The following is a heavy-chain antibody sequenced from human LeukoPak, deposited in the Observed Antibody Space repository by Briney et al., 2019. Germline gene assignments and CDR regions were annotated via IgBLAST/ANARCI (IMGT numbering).Heavy chain of an antibody. CDR3: AELGITMIGGV. CDR1: GFTFSSYE. D-gene: IGHD3-10*02. J-gene: IGHJ6*04. V-gene: IGHV3-48*03. Sequence: PGGSLRLSCAASGFTFSSYEMNWVRQAPGKGLEWVSSISSSGSTIYYADSVKGRFTISRDNAKNSLYLQMNSLGAEDTAVYYCAELGITMIGGVWGKGTTVTISS. CDR2: ISSSGSTI.